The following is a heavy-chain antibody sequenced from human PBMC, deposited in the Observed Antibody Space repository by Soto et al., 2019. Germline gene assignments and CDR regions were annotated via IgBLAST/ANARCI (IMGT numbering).Heavy chain of an antibody. J-gene: IGHJ5*02. CDR2: IHSSGST. CDR1: GASISGYF. CDR3: ARGYFDSGHGYDL. D-gene: IGHD3-10*01. Sequence: SSETLSLTCTVSGASISGYFWSWIRQPAGKGLEWIGRIHSSGSTNYNPSLKTRVTMSIDTSEKQFSLILSSVTAADTGIYFCARGYFDSGHGYDLWGQGTLVTVSS. V-gene: IGHV4-4*07.